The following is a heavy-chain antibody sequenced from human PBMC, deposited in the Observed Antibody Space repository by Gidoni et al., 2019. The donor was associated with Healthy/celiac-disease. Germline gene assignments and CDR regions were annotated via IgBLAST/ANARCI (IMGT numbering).Heavy chain of an antibody. J-gene: IGHJ6*02. Sequence: QITLKESGPTLVKPTQTLTLTCTFSGFSLSTSGVGVGWIRQPPGKALEWLALIYWNDDKRYSPSLKSRLTITKDTSKNQVVLTMTNMDPVDTATYYCAHSIMVRGVITYYYYGMDVWGQGTTVTVSS. V-gene: IGHV2-5*01. D-gene: IGHD3-10*01. CDR1: GFSLSTSGVG. CDR3: AHSIMVRGVITYYYYGMDV. CDR2: IYWNDDK.